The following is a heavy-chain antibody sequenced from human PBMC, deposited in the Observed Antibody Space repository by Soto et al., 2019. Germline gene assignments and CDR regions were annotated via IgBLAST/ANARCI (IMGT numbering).Heavy chain of an antibody. CDR1: GCTFSSYA. CDR2: IIPIFGTA. V-gene: IGHV1-69*13. Sequence: SVKVSCKASGCTFSSYAISWVRQAPGQGLEWMGGIIPIFGTANYAQKFQGRVTITADESTSTAYMELSSLRYEDTAVYYCARPFTVTSSEVTVTPSFDIWGQGTLVTVSS. J-gene: IGHJ3*02. CDR3: ARPFTVTSSEVTVTPSFDI. D-gene: IGHD4-17*01.